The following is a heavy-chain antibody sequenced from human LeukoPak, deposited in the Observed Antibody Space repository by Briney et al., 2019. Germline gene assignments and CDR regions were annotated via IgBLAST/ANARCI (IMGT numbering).Heavy chain of an antibody. Sequence: SETLSLTCTVSGGSISSSSYYWGWIRQPPGKGLEWIGSIYYSGSTYYNPSLKSRVTISVDTSKNQFSLRLSSVTAADTAVYYCASGPGSGWYERVDYWGQGTLVTVSS. CDR2: IYYSGST. V-gene: IGHV4-39*01. J-gene: IGHJ4*02. CDR3: ASGPGSGWYERVDY. CDR1: GGSISSSSYY. D-gene: IGHD6-19*01.